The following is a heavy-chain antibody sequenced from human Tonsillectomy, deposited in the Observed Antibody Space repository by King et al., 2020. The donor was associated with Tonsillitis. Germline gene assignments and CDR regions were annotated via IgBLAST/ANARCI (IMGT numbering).Heavy chain of an antibody. J-gene: IGHJ4*02. CDR3: ARGNNRVLRYYDWDFDY. CDR2: IFSNDER. Sequence: VTLKESGPVLVKPTETLTLTCTVSGFSLSNARMGVSWLRQPPGKALEWLAHIFSNDERSYRISLKSRLTISKDTSKNQVVLTMTNMDPVDTATYFCARGNNRVLRYYDWDFDYWGQGTLVTVSS. V-gene: IGHV2-26*01. CDR1: GFSLSNARMG. D-gene: IGHD3-9*01.